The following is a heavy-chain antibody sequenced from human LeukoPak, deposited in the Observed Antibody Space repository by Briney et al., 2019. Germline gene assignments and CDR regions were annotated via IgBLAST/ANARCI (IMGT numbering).Heavy chain of an antibody. V-gene: IGHV4-4*07. CDR1: GGSISSYY. CDR2: IYTSGGT. Sequence: SETLSLTCTVSGGSISSYYWSWIRQPAGKGLEWIGRIYTSGGTNYNPSLKSRVTMSVDTSKNQFSLKLSSVTAADTAVYYCARDHQLRSNYYYYYMDVWGKGTTVTVSS. D-gene: IGHD2-2*01. CDR3: ARDHQLRSNYYYYYMDV. J-gene: IGHJ6*03.